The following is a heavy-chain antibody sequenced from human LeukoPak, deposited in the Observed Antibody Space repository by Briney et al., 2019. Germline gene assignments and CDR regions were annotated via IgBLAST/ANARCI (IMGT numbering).Heavy chain of an antibody. J-gene: IGHJ4*02. CDR2: IYYSGGT. CDR3: ARHIGSGYYDY. V-gene: IGHV4-59*08. D-gene: IGHD2-15*01. Sequence: PSETLSLTCSVSGGSISSYYWIWIRQPPGKGLEWIGYIYYSGGTSYNPSLKSRVSISVDTSKNQFSLKLSSVTAADTALYYCARHIGSGYYDYWGQGTLVTVSS. CDR1: GGSISSYY.